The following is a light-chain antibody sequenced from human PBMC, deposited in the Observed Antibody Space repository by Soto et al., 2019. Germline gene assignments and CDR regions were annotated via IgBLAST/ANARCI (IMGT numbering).Light chain of an antibody. Sequence: QSVLTQPASVSGSPGQSITISCTGTSSDVGGYNYVYWYQQLPGTAPKLVIHTNDQRPSGVPDRFSGSKSGTSATLAISGLRSEDEADYYCAAWDDSLRGVLFGGGTKLTVL. V-gene: IGLV1-47*01. CDR3: AAWDDSLRGVL. J-gene: IGLJ2*01. CDR2: TND. CDR1: SSDVGGYNY.